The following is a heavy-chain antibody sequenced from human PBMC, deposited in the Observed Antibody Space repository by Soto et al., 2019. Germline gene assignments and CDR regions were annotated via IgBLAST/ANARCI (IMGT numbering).Heavy chain of an antibody. J-gene: IGHJ5*02. CDR3: ASPKIAFYNWFDP. D-gene: IGHD3-3*02. CDR2: IYYSGST. V-gene: IGHV4-39*01. CDR1: GGSISSSSYY. Sequence: SETLSLTCTVSGGSISSSSYYWGWIRQPPGKGLEWIGSIYYSGSTYYKPSLKSRVTISVDTSKNQIYLKLSSVTAADTAVYYCASPKIAFYNWFDPWGQGTLVTVS.